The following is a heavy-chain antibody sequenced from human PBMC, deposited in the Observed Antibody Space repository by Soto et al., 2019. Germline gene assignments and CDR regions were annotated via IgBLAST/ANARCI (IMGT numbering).Heavy chain of an antibody. CDR1: GFTFSSYG. CDR3: AKDMITFGGVKAPFDY. D-gene: IGHD3-16*01. J-gene: IGHJ4*02. V-gene: IGHV3-30*18. CDR2: ISYDGSNK. Sequence: QVQLVESGGGVVQPGRSLRLSCAASGFTFSSYGMHWVRQAPGKGLEWVAVISYDGSNKYYADSVKGRFTISRDNSKNTLYLQMNSLRAEGTAVYYCAKDMITFGGVKAPFDYWGQGTLVTVSS.